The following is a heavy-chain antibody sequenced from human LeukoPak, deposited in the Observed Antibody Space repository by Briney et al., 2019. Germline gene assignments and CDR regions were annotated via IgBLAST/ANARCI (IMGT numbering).Heavy chain of an antibody. CDR1: GGSISSYY. D-gene: IGHD3-10*01. Sequence: PSETLSLTCTVSGGSISSYYWSWIRQPPGKGLEWIGEINHSGSTNYNPSLKSRVTISVDTSKNQFSLKLSSVTAADTAVYYCARQNVLLWFGDPDYWGQGTLVTVSS. V-gene: IGHV4-34*01. J-gene: IGHJ4*02. CDR2: INHSGST. CDR3: ARQNVLLWFGDPDY.